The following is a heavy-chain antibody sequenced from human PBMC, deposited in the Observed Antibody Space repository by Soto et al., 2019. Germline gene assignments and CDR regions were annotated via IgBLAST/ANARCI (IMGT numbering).Heavy chain of an antibody. J-gene: IGHJ4*02. D-gene: IGHD6-19*01. CDR1: GYSFTSYY. CDR2: LYPDESYS. Sequence: PGESLKISCSTSGYSFTSYYITWVRQMPGKGLECMGTLYPDESYSKYSPSSQGHVSISADKSISTAYLQWSSLQASDTGMYYCATMSSGWSYWGQGTLVTVSS. V-gene: IGHV5-10-1*01. CDR3: ATMSSGWSY.